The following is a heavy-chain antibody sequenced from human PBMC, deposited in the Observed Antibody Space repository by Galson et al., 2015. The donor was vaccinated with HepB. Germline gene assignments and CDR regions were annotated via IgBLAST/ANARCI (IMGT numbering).Heavy chain of an antibody. Sequence: QSGAEVKKPGESLRISCKGSGYSFTSYWISWVRQMPGKGLEWMGRIDPSDSYTNYSPSFQGHVTISADKSISTAYLQWSSLKASDTAMYYCARISVGYYDSSGYYGAVGAPPQYFQHWGQGTLVTVSS. V-gene: IGHV5-10-1*01. D-gene: IGHD3-22*01. CDR3: ARISVGYYDSSGYYGAVGAPPQYFQH. CDR2: IDPSDSYT. CDR1: GYSFTSYW. J-gene: IGHJ1*01.